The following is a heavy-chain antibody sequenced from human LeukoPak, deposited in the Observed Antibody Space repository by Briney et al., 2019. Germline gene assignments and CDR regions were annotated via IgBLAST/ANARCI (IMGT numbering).Heavy chain of an antibody. CDR1: GLTFNTYY. CDR2: IKPDGGDK. Sequence: GASLRLSCAASGLTFNTYYMGWVRQAPGKGLEWVASIKPDGGDKYYVDSVRGRFTVSRDNAKNSLFLQMNSLRAEDTAVYYCASQTSAKAFDFWGQGTLVTVSS. J-gene: IGHJ4*02. V-gene: IGHV3-7*05. D-gene: IGHD2-2*01. CDR3: ASQTSAKAFDF.